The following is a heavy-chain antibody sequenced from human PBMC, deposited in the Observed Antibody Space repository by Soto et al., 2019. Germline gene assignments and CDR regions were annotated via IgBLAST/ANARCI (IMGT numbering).Heavy chain of an antibody. CDR2: IYWDDDK. D-gene: IGHD6-6*01. CDR1: GFSLSTSGVG. CDR3: PPRRARTAARDDAYDV. V-gene: IGHV2-5*02. Sequence: QITLKESGPTLVKPTQTLTLTCVFSGFSLSTSGVGVGWIRQPPGKSLEWLALIYWDDDKRYNPSLKSRLTLTPDTSKNQVVLTMTNMDPGDTATYYCPPRRARTAARDDAYDVWGQGTLVVVSS. J-gene: IGHJ3*01.